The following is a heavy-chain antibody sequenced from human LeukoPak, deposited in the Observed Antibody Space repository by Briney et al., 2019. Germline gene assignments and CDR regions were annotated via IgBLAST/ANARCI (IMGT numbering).Heavy chain of an antibody. CDR2: IKQDGGEF. CDR1: GFTFSSYW. CDR3: ARARGYSYNPLFDC. D-gene: IGHD5-18*01. Sequence: PGGSLRLSCVASGFTFSSYWMSWVRQAPGKGPEWVANIKQDGGEFYYVDAVKGRFTISRDNAKNSLYLQMNRLRADDTAVYYCARARGYSYNPLFDCWGQGTLVTVSS. J-gene: IGHJ4*02. V-gene: IGHV3-7*04.